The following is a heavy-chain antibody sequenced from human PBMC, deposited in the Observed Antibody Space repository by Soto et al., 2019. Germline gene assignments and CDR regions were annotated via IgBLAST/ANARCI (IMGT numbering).Heavy chain of an antibody. V-gene: IGHV3-48*03. CDR2: ISSSGSTI. D-gene: IGHD3-3*01. CDR3: ARANSLYDFWSGYYASPLMDY. Sequence: GGSLRLSCAASGLTFSSYEMNWVRQAPGKGLEWVSYISSSGSTIYYADSVKGRFTVSRDNAKNSLYLQMNSLRAEDTAVYYCARANSLYDFWSGYYASPLMDYWGQGTLVTVSS. CDR1: GLTFSSYE. J-gene: IGHJ4*02.